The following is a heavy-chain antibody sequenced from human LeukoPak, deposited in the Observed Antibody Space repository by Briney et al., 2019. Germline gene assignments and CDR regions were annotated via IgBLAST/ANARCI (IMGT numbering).Heavy chain of an antibody. CDR3: ATAKYDYGDPVGWFDP. CDR1: GFSFSNSA. V-gene: IGHV3-23*01. J-gene: IGHJ5*02. CDR2: ITSDDRT. Sequence: GGSLRLSCAASGFSFSNSAMNWVRQAPGKGLEWVSGITSDDRTFYADSVRGRFTISRDNSKNTLYLLMTSLRVEDTAVYYCATAKYDYGDPVGWFDPWGPGTLVTVSS. D-gene: IGHD4-17*01.